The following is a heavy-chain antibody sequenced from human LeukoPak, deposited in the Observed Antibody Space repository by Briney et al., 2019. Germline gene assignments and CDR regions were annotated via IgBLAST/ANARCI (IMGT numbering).Heavy chain of an antibody. CDR1: GGSFSGYY. V-gene: IGHV4-59*01. Sequence: SETLSLTCAVYGGSFSGYYWSWIRQPPGKGLEWIGYIYYSGSTNYNPSLKSRVTISVDTSKNQFSLKLSSVTAADTAVYYCACLYSSSSTAPDAFDIWGQGTMVTVSS. J-gene: IGHJ3*02. CDR3: ACLYSSSSTAPDAFDI. D-gene: IGHD6-6*01. CDR2: IYYSGST.